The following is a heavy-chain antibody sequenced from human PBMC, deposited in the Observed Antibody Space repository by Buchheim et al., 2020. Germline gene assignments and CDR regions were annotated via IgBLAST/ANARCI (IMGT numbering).Heavy chain of an antibody. V-gene: IGHV4-39*01. J-gene: IGHJ5*02. CDR3: ARDLAYCGGDCYSGNWFDP. CDR2: IYYSGST. CDR1: GGSISSSSYY. D-gene: IGHD2-21*02. Sequence: QLQLQESGPGLVKPSETLSLTCTVSGGSISSSSYYWGWIRQPPGKGREWIGGIYYSGSTYYNPSLQSRVTISVEASKNQFSLKLSSVTAADTAVYYCARDLAYCGGDCYSGNWFDPWGQGTL.